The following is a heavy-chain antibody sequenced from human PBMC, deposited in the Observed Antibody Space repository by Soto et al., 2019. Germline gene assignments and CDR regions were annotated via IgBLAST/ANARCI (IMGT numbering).Heavy chain of an antibody. D-gene: IGHD6-19*01. CDR1: GGSISSYY. J-gene: IGHJ5*02. CDR3: ARSQQWLIDWFDP. Sequence: PSETLSLTCTVSGGSISSYYWSWIRQPPGKGLEWIGYIYYSGSTNYNPSLKSRVTISVDTSKNQFSLKLSSVTAADTAVYYCARSQQWLIDWFDPWGQGTLVTVSS. CDR2: IYYSGST. V-gene: IGHV4-59*01.